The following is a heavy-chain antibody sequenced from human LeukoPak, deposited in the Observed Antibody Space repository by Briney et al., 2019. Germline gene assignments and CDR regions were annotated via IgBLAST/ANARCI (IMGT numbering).Heavy chain of an antibody. V-gene: IGHV1-18*01. J-gene: IGHJ4*02. Sequence: GASVNVSCKASGYTFTSYGISWVRQAPGQGLEWMGWISAYNGNTNYAQKLQGRVTMTTDTSTSTAYMELRSLRSDDTAVYYCARDSRITIFGVVITFDYWGQGTLVTVSS. CDR1: GYTFTSYG. D-gene: IGHD3-3*01. CDR2: ISAYNGNT. CDR3: ARDSRITIFGVVITFDY.